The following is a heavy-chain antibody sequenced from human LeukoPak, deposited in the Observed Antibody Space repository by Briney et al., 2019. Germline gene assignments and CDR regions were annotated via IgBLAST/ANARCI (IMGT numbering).Heavy chain of an antibody. Sequence: ASVTVSCKTSGYTFTSYGISWVRQAPGQGLEWMGWISTYNGNTNYAQKVQGRVTMTTETSTSTAYMELRSLRFDDTAVYYCAAVVTNFGGYDGGGDYWGQGTLVTVSS. V-gene: IGHV1-18*01. CDR2: ISTYNGNT. CDR1: GYTFTSYG. CDR3: AAVVTNFGGYDGGGDY. J-gene: IGHJ4*02. D-gene: IGHD5-12*01.